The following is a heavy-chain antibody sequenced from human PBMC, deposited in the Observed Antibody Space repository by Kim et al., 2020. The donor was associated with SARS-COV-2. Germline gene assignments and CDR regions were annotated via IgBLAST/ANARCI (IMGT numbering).Heavy chain of an antibody. J-gene: IGHJ2*01. Sequence: PSLESRVTISVDRSKNQFSLKLSSVTAADTAVYYCARLIAAAGPNWYFDLWGRGTLVTVSS. V-gene: IGHV4-59*01. CDR3: ARLIAAAGPNWYFDL. D-gene: IGHD6-13*01.